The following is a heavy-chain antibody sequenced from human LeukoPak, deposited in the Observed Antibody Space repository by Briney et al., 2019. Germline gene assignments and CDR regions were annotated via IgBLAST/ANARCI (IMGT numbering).Heavy chain of an antibody. Sequence: ASVKVSCKASGGTFSSYAISWVRQAPGQGLEWMGGIIPIFGTANYAQKFQGRVTITADESTSTAYMELSSLRSEDTAVYYCARDITGTTLVGFDPWGQGTLVTVSS. V-gene: IGHV1-69*01. CDR1: GGTFSSYA. CDR3: ARDITGTTLVGFDP. CDR2: IIPIFGTA. J-gene: IGHJ5*02. D-gene: IGHD1-20*01.